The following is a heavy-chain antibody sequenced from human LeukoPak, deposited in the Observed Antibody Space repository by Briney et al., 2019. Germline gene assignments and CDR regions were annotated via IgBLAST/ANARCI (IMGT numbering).Heavy chain of an antibody. Sequence: ASVKVSCKASGYTFTGYYMHWVRQAPGQGLEWMGWINPNSGGTNYAQKFQGRVTMTRDTSISTAYMELSRLRSDDTAVYYCARVISYSSSCYGYWGQGTLVTVSS. D-gene: IGHD6-13*01. CDR3: ARVISYSSSCYGY. V-gene: IGHV1-2*02. CDR1: GYTFTGYY. J-gene: IGHJ4*02. CDR2: INPNSGGT.